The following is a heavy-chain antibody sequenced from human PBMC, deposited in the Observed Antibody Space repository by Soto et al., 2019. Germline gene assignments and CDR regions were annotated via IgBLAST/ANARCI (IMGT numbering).Heavy chain of an antibody. CDR2: IYYSGST. CDR1: GGSISSYY. D-gene: IGHD1-26*01. Sequence: SETLSLTCTVSGGSISSYYWSWIRQPPGKGLEWIGYIYYSGSTNYNPSLKSRVTISVDTSKNQFSLKLSSVTAADTAVYYCARENSGTLSALWMDVWGQGTTVTVSS. V-gene: IGHV4-59*01. CDR3: ARENSGTLSALWMDV. J-gene: IGHJ6*02.